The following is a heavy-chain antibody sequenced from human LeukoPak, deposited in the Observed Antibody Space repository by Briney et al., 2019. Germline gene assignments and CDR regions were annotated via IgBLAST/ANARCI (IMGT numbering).Heavy chain of an antibody. V-gene: IGHV3-30*02. J-gene: IGHJ4*02. CDR2: IRYDGSNK. CDR1: GFTVSSNY. CDR3: AKEWELTY. Sequence: PGGSLRLSCAASGFTVSSNYMSWVRQAPGKGLEWVAFIRYDGSNKFCADSVKGRFTISRDNPRNTLYLQMNSLRAEDTAMYHCAKEWELTYWGQGTLVTVSS. D-gene: IGHD1-26*01.